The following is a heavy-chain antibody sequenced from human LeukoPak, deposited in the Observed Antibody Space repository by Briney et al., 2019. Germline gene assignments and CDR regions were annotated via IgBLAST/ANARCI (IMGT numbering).Heavy chain of an antibody. Sequence: ASVKVSCKASGGTFSSYAISWVRQAPGQGLEWMGWISAYNGNTNYAQKLQGRVTMTTDTSTSTAYMELRSLRSDDTAVYYCARSKVGATNTHNILPLGGYVKWHNWFDPWGQGTLVTVSS. D-gene: IGHD1-26*01. CDR2: ISAYNGNT. J-gene: IGHJ5*02. V-gene: IGHV1-18*01. CDR3: ARSKVGATNTHNILPLGGYVKWHNWFDP. CDR1: GGTFSSYA.